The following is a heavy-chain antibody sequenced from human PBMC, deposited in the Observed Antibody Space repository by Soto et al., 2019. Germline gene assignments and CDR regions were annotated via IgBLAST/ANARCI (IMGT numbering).Heavy chain of an antibody. Sequence: PSETLSLTCTVSGGSVSTGSDYWSWIRLPPGKGLEWVGCMFDSGSTDYNPSLKSRVTISADTSKNQFSLKLTSVTAADTAVYYCARSGGNNGDGHYYFDYWGQGVLVTVSS. CDR1: GGSVSTGSDY. D-gene: IGHD4-17*01. J-gene: IGHJ4*02. CDR2: MFDSGST. V-gene: IGHV4-61*01. CDR3: ARSGGNNGDGHYYFDY.